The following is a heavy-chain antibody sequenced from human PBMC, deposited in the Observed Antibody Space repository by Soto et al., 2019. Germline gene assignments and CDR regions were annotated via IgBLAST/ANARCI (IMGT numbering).Heavy chain of an antibody. CDR2: IYYSGRT. V-gene: IGHV4-59*08. Sequence: QVQLQESGPGLVKPSETLSLTCTVSGGSISSYYWRWIRQPPGKGLEWIGYIYYSGRTNYHPSLKSRVTISVDTSKNQFSLKLSSVTAADTAVYYCARFNWYFDLWGRGTLVTVSS. CDR3: ARFNWYFDL. J-gene: IGHJ2*01. CDR1: GGSISSYY.